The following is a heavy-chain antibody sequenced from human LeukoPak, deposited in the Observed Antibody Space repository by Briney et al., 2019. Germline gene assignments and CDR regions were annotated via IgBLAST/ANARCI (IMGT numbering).Heavy chain of an antibody. D-gene: IGHD3-22*01. CDR2: ISYDGSNK. CDR3: AKDSKWGYDSSGSYFDY. J-gene: IGHJ4*02. V-gene: IGHV3-30*18. CDR1: GFTFSSYG. Sequence: PGGSLRLSCAASGFTFSSYGMHWVRQAPGKGLEWVAVISYDGSNKYYADSVKGRFTISRDNSKNTLYLQMNSLRAEDTAVYYCAKDSKWGYDSSGSYFDYWGQGTLVTVSS.